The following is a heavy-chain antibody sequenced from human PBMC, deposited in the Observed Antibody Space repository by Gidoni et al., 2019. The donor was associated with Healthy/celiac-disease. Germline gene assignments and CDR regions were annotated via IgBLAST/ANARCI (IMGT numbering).Heavy chain of an antibody. CDR2: NSSYNGNT. CDR3: ARRSVGARWQQLIDN. J-gene: IGHJ4*02. V-gene: IGHV1-18*01. Sequence: GAEVKKPGASVKVSCKASVYTFASYGISWVRQAPGPGLEWMGWNSSYNGNTNYAQKLQGRVTMTTDTSTSTTYMELRSLRADDTAVYYCARRSVGARWQQLIDNWGQGTMVTVSS. CDR1: VYTFASYG. D-gene: IGHD1-1*01.